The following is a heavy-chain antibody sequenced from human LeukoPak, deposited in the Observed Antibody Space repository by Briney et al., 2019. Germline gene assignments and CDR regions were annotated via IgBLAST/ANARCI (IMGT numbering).Heavy chain of an antibody. CDR3: ARELRIQLWLRDDY. CDR1: GFTFTSHA. CDR2: ISSSSGTI. D-gene: IGHD5-18*01. J-gene: IGHJ4*02. Sequence: TGGSLRLSCAASGFTFTSHAMSWVRQAPGKGLEWVSYISSSSGTIYYADSVKGRFTISRDNAKNSLYLQMNSLRDEDTAVYYCARELRIQLWLRDDYWGQGTLVTVSS. V-gene: IGHV3-48*02.